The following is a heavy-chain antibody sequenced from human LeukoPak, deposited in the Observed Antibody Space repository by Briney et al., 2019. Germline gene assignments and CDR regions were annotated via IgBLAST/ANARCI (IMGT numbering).Heavy chain of an antibody. Sequence: GGSLRLSCAASGFTFSSYAVSWVRQAPGKGLEWVSAISGSGGSTYYADSVKGRFTISRDNSKNTLYLQMNSLRAEDTAVYYCAKDTPSRVYYYDSSGYEDAFDIWGQGTMVTVSS. CDR1: GFTFSSYA. J-gene: IGHJ3*02. D-gene: IGHD3-22*01. CDR2: ISGSGGST. V-gene: IGHV3-23*01. CDR3: AKDTPSRVYYYDSSGYEDAFDI.